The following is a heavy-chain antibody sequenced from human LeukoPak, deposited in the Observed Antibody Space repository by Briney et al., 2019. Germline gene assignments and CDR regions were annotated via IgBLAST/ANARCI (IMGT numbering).Heavy chain of an antibody. CDR3: ARVRLRGGYASYFDY. J-gene: IGHJ4*02. CDR1: GGSISSYY. D-gene: IGHD5-24*01. Sequence: SETLSLTCTVSGGSISSYYWSWIRQPPGKGLEWIGYIYYSGSTNYNPSLKSRVTISVDTSKNQFSLKLSSVTAADTAVYYCARVRLRGGYASYFDYWGQGTLVTVSS. CDR2: IYYSGST. V-gene: IGHV4-59*01.